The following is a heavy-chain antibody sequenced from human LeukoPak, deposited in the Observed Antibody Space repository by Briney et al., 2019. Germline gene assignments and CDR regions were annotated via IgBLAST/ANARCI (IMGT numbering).Heavy chain of an antibody. D-gene: IGHD6-6*01. CDR2: ISYDGTNK. CDR1: GFTFTGYG. V-gene: IGHV3-33*01. Sequence: PGRSLRPSCATSGFTFTGYGMHWVRQAPGKGLEWVAVISYDGTNKYYADSVKGRFTISRDSSKNTLYLQMNSPRAEDTAVYYCARGVWSSSGYYMDVWGKGTTVTVSS. CDR3: ARGVWSSSGYYMDV. J-gene: IGHJ6*03.